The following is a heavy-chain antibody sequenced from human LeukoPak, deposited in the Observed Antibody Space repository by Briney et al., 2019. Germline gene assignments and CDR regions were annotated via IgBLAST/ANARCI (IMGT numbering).Heavy chain of an antibody. CDR2: INPDSGFT. J-gene: IGHJ4*02. D-gene: IGHD3-16*01. CDR3: APTAEAYTSWWKV. V-gene: IGHV1-2*02. CDR1: GYKFTDYD. Sequence: ASVKVSCKASGYKFTDYDMNWVRQAPGQGLEFMGWINPDSGFTNYAQKFKGRVTMTRDTSISTAYLEVRSLTSDDTAVYYCAPTAEAYTSWWKVWGQGTLVTVSS.